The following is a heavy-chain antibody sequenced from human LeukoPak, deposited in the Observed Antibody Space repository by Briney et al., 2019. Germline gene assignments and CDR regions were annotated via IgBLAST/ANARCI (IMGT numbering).Heavy chain of an antibody. Sequence: GGSLRLSCAASGFTFSSYWMHWVRQAPGKGLVWVSRINRDGSSTSYADSVKGRFTISRDNAKNTLYLQMNSLRAEDTAVYYCARHGSHSSSWLRNYYYYMDVWGKGTTVTVSS. D-gene: IGHD6-13*01. CDR2: INRDGSST. J-gene: IGHJ6*03. V-gene: IGHV3-74*01. CDR1: GFTFSSYW. CDR3: ARHGSHSSSWLRNYYYYMDV.